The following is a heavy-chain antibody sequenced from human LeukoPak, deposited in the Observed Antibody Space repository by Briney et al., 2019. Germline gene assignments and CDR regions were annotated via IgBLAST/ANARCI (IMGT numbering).Heavy chain of an antibody. CDR2: INPSGGST. CDR1: GYTFTSYY. CDR3: TVYDFWSGTHDY. V-gene: IGHV1-46*01. D-gene: IGHD3-3*01. Sequence: ASVKVSCKASGYTFTSYYMHWVRQAPGQGLEWMGIINPSGGSTSYAQKFQGRVTMTRDTSTSTVYMELSSLSSEDTAVYYCTVYDFWSGTHDYWGPGTLVTVSS. J-gene: IGHJ4*02.